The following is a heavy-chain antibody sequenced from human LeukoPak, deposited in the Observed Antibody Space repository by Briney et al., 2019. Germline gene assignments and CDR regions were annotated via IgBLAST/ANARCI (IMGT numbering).Heavy chain of an antibody. Sequence: ASVKVSCTGYTLTELSMHWVRQAPGKGLEWMGGFDPEDGETIYAQKFQGRVTMTEDTSTDTAYMELSSLRSEDTAVYYCATEKWELPYYFDYWGQGTLVTVSS. V-gene: IGHV1-24*01. D-gene: IGHD1-26*01. CDR1: GYTLTELS. J-gene: IGHJ4*02. CDR2: FDPEDGET. CDR3: ATEKWELPYYFDY.